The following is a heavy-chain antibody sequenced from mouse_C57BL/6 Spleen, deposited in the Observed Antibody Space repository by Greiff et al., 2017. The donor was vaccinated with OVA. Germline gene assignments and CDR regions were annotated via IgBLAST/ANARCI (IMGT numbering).Heavy chain of an antibody. V-gene: IGHV7-1*01. CDR1: GFTFSDFY. Sequence: EVQLVESGGGLVQSGRSLRLSCATSGFTFSDFYMEWVRQAPGKGLEWIAASRNKANDYTTEYSASVKGRFIVSRDTSQSILYLQMNALRAEDTAIYYCARDAHHYYGSSYGYFDVWGTGTTVTVSS. CDR2: SRNKANDYTT. J-gene: IGHJ1*03. CDR3: ARDAHHYYGSSYGYFDV. D-gene: IGHD1-1*01.